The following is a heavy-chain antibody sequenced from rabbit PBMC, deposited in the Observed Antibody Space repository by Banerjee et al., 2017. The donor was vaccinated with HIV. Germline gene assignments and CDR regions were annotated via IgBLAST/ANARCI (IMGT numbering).Heavy chain of an antibody. Sequence: QSLEESGGDLVKPGASLTLTCTASGFSFSSYIMSWVRQAPGKGLELIGYIATGSGYTYYASWAKGRFTISKTSSTTVTLQMASLTAADTATYFCARDDGGVGYNLWGPGTLVTVS. D-gene: IGHD1-1*01. CDR2: IATGSGYT. CDR1: GFSFSSYI. J-gene: IGHJ4*01. V-gene: IGHV1S40*01. CDR3: ARDDGGVGYNL.